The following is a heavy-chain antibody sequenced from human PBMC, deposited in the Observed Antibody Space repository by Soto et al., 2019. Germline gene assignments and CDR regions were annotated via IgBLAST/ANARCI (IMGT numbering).Heavy chain of an antibody. J-gene: IGHJ4*02. Sequence: GGSLRLSCAASGFTFSSYGMHWVRQAPGKGLEWVAVIWYDGSNKYYADSVKGRFTISRDNSKNTLYLQMNSLRAEDTAVYYCARVGTVGATTVTRRGIHDYWGQGTLVTVSS. CDR3: ARVGTVGATTVTRRGIHDY. CDR1: GFTFSSYG. V-gene: IGHV3-33*01. D-gene: IGHD1-26*01. CDR2: IWYDGSNK.